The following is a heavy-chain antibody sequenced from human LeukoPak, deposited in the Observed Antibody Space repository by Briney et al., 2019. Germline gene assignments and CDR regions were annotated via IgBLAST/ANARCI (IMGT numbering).Heavy chain of an antibody. CDR1: GFTFSTYW. D-gene: IGHD4-17*01. J-gene: IGHJ4*02. Sequence: PEGSLRLSCAASGFTFSTYWMHWVRQPLGKGLVWVSRINPDGSTTNYADSVKGRFTISRDNAKNTLYLQMNSLTVEDTAVYYCVRIATVTTPDYWGQGTLVTVSS. V-gene: IGHV3-74*01. CDR3: VRIATVTTPDY. CDR2: INPDGSTT.